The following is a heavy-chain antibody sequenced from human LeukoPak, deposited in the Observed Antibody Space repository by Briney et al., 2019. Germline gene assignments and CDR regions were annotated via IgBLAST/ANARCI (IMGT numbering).Heavy chain of an antibody. D-gene: IGHD1-1*01. V-gene: IGHV3-7*01. J-gene: IGHJ3*02. Sequence: GGSLRLSCATSGFTFSSFWLTWVRQAPGKGLEWVASIKQGGNEKQYGDFVEGRFTISRDIAKNSMTLQMNSLRAEDTALYYCARDAGRREDIWGQGTMVTVSS. CDR2: IKQGGNEK. CDR1: GFTFSSFW. CDR3: ARDAGRREDI.